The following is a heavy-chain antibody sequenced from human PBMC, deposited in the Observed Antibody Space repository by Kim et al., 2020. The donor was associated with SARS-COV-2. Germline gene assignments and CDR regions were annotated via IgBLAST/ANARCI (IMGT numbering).Heavy chain of an antibody. CDR1: GGTFSSYA. Sequence: SVKVSCKASGGTFSSYAISWVRQAPGQGLEWMGGIIPIFGTANYAQKFQGRVTITADESTSTAYMELSSLRSEDTAVYYCARMKDYGGNSGDYWGQGTLVTVSS. D-gene: IGHD4-17*01. V-gene: IGHV1-69*13. CDR3: ARMKDYGGNSGDY. CDR2: IIPIFGTA. J-gene: IGHJ4*02.